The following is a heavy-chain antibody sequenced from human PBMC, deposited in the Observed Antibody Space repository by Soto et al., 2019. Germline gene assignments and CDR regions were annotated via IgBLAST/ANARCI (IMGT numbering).Heavy chain of an antibody. D-gene: IGHD6-19*01. Sequence: EVQLLESGGGLVQPGGSLRLSCAASGFPFSSFAMSWVRQAPGKGLEWVSAISGSVGGTYYADSVKGRFTISRDNSKKTVYLQMNSLRAEDTAVYYCAKGDGSGWAYYYYGMDVWGQGTTVTVSS. V-gene: IGHV3-23*01. CDR3: AKGDGSGWAYYYYGMDV. CDR1: GFPFSSFA. J-gene: IGHJ6*02. CDR2: ISGSVGGT.